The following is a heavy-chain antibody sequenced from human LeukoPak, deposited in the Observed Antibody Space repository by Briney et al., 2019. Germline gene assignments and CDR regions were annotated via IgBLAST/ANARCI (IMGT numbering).Heavy chain of an antibody. D-gene: IGHD3-10*01. V-gene: IGHV4-39*01. CDR3: ARRGYYGSGTYYNHFDY. CDR1: GGSISSSSYY. CDR2: IYYSGST. J-gene: IGHJ4*02. Sequence: PSETLSLTCTVSGGSISSSSYYWGWIRQPPGKGLEWIGSIYYSGSTYYNPSLKSRVTISVDTSKNQFSLKLSSVTAADTAVYYCARRGYYGSGTYYNHFDYWGQGTLVTVSS.